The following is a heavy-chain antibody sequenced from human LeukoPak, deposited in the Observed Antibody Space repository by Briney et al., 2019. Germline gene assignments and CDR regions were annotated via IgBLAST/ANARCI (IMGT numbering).Heavy chain of an antibody. J-gene: IGHJ4*02. CDR2: IHYSGST. Sequence: PSETLSLTCTVSGGSISSSSYYWSWIRQPPGKGLEWIGYIHYSGSTNYNPTLKSRVTISLDTSKNQFSLKLSSVTAADTAVYYCARLFWSDSHSFDYWGQGTLVTVSS. CDR3: ARLFWSDSHSFDY. V-gene: IGHV4-61*01. D-gene: IGHD3-3*01. CDR1: GGSISSSSYY.